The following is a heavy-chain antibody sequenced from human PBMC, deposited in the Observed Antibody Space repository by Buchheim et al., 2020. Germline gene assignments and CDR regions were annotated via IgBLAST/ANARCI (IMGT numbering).Heavy chain of an antibody. V-gene: IGHV5-51*01. J-gene: IGHJ4*02. Sequence: EVQLVQSGAEVKKPGESLKISCKGSGYTFSSYWIGWVRQMPGKGLEWMGIIYPGDSDTRYSPSFQGHVTISTDTYLRTAYPQWSSLKASDSAMYYCARLGGRYFDWTLGNYYFDYWGQGIL. D-gene: IGHD3-9*01. CDR1: GYTFSSYW. CDR3: ARLGGRYFDWTLGNYYFDY. CDR2: IYPGDSDT.